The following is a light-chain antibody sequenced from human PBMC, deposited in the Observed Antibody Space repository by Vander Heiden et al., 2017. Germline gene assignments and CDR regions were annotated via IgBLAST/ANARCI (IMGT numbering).Light chain of an antibody. V-gene: IGKV3-20*01. CDR1: QSVSSSY. CDR2: GAS. Sequence: EIVLTQSPGTLSLSPGERATLSCSASQSVSSSYLAWYQQKPGQAPRLLIYGASSRATGIPDRFSGSGSGTDFTLTITRLEPEDFAVYYCQQDGSSPGTFGQGTKVEIK. CDR3: QQDGSSPGT. J-gene: IGKJ1*01.